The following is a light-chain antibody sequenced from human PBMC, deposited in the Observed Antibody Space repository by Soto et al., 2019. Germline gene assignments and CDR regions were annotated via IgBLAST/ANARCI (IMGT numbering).Light chain of an antibody. CDR2: GAS. J-gene: IGKJ1*01. Sequence: EIVLTQSPGALSLSPGESATLSCRASQNLNNNYLGWYLQQPGQAPRLLIYGASSRATGIPDRFSGSGSGTDFTLTITRLEPEDFAVYYCQQYGGSPRTFGQGTKVEIK. V-gene: IGKV3-20*01. CDR1: QNLNNNY. CDR3: QQYGGSPRT.